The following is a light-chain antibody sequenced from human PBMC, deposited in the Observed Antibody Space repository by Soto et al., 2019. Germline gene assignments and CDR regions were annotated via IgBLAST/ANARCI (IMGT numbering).Light chain of an antibody. CDR2: GAS. CDR1: QSVSSNY. J-gene: IGKJ1*01. Sequence: EIVLTQSPGTLSLSPGERATLSCRASQSVSSNYLAWYQQKPGQAPRLLIYGASSRATGIPDRFSGSESGKAFTINNSRLEPEDCAVYYCLQYGISPRTVGQGTKVEIK. CDR3: LQYGISPRT. V-gene: IGKV3-20*01.